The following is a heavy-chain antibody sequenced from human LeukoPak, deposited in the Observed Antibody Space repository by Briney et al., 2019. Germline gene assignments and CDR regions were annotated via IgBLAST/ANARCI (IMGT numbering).Heavy chain of an antibody. D-gene: IGHD6-6*01. J-gene: IGHJ5*02. CDR3: ARAAAARPKNWFDP. CDR2: IYYSGST. V-gene: IGHV4-59*01. Sequence: SETLSLTCTVSGGSISSYYWTWIRQPPGRGLEWIGYIYYSGSTNYNPSLKSRVTMSIDTSKNQFSLKLSSVTAADTAVYYCARAAAARPKNWFDPWGQGTLVTVSS. CDR1: GGSISSYY.